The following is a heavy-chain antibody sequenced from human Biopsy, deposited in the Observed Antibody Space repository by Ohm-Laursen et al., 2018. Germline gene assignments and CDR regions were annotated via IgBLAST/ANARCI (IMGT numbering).Heavy chain of an antibody. CDR1: GGSMSSYY. CDR3: ARGEAGVYDALDV. Sequence: SETLSLTCTVSGGSMSSYYWTWIRQPPGKGLEWIGYIYNSGSTNYNPSLKSRVTISVAVDTSKSQFSLRLSSVTAADTAMYHCARGEAGVYDALDVWGQGTTVTVS. CDR2: IYNSGST. J-gene: IGHJ6*02. V-gene: IGHV4-59*01. D-gene: IGHD3-22*01.